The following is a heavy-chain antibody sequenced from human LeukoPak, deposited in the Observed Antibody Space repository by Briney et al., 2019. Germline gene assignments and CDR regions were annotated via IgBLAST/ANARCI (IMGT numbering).Heavy chain of an antibody. Sequence: GESLKISCKGSGYSFTSYWIGWVRQMPGKGLEWMGIIYPGDSDTRYSPSFQGQVTISADKSISTAYLQWSSLKASDTAMYYCARHGRSRVAAADDYFDYWGQGTLVTVSS. CDR2: IYPGDSDT. J-gene: IGHJ4*02. D-gene: IGHD6-13*01. V-gene: IGHV5-51*01. CDR3: ARHGRSRVAAADDYFDY. CDR1: GYSFTSYW.